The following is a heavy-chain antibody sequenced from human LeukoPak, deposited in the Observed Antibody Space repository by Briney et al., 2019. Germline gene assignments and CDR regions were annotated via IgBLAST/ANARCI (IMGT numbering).Heavy chain of an antibody. CDR2: ISGSGGST. CDR1: GFTFSNYA. J-gene: IGHJ4*02. CDR3: AREGNSGYDWNY. V-gene: IGHV3-23*01. Sequence: GGSLRLSCAASGFTFSNYAMNWVRQAPGKGLEWVSSISGSGGSTYYADSVKGRFTISRDNSKNTLYLQMNSLRAEDTAVYYCAREGNSGYDWNYWGQGTLVTVSS. D-gene: IGHD5-12*01.